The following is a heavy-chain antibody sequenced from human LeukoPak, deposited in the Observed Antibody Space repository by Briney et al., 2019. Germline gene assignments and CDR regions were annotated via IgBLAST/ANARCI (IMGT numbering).Heavy chain of an antibody. D-gene: IGHD3-10*01. Sequence: PSETLSLTCVVYGGSFSGYYWSWLRQPPGKGLEWIGEIDQSGTTNYNPSLKSRVSISVDTSKKQFSLTLTSMTAADTAVYYCARVPQYCFGYGYFDSWGQGTLVTVSS. CDR3: ARVPQYCFGYGYFDS. V-gene: IGHV4-34*01. CDR2: IDQSGTT. CDR1: GGSFSGYY. J-gene: IGHJ4*02.